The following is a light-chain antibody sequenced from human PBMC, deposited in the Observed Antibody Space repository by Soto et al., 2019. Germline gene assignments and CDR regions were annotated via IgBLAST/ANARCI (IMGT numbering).Light chain of an antibody. CDR2: AAS. Sequence: DIPMTQSPSSRSASVGDRVTITCRASQSITTSLNWYQQKAGKAPKLLIYAASSLQSGVPSRFSGSGSGTDFTLTISSLQPDDFASYYCQQYNSFAPYSFGQGTKLEI. V-gene: IGKV1-39*01. J-gene: IGKJ2*03. CDR1: QSITTS. CDR3: QQYNSFAPYS.